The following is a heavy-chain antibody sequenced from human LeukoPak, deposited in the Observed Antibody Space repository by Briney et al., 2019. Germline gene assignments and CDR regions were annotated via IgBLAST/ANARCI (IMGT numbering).Heavy chain of an antibody. CDR1: GGSISSSSYY. Sequence: PSETLSLTCTVSGGSISSSSYYWGWIRQPPGKGLEWIGSIYYSGSTYYNPSLKSRVTISVDTSKNQFSLKLSSVTAADTAVYYCARRRTGGFGVARHFDYWGQGTLVTVSS. CDR2: IYYSGST. J-gene: IGHJ4*02. D-gene: IGHD3-3*01. V-gene: IGHV4-39*01. CDR3: ARRRTGGFGVARHFDY.